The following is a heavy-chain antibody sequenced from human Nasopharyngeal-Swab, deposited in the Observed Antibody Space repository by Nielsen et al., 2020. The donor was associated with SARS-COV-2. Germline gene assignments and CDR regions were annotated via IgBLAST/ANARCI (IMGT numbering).Heavy chain of an antibody. D-gene: IGHD3-3*01. CDR1: GFTFSDHY. CDR2: TRNKANSYTP. Sequence: GESLKISCVASGFTFSDHYMDWVRQAPGKGLEWVGRTRNKANSYTPEYAASVKGRFTISRDDSENSVYLQMNSLKTEDTAVYYCARGATIFGVVLGDSYGMDVWGQGTTVTVSS. J-gene: IGHJ6*02. CDR3: ARGATIFGVVLGDSYGMDV. V-gene: IGHV3-72*01.